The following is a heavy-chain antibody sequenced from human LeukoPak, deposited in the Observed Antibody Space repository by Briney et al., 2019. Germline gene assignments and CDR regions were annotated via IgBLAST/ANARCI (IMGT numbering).Heavy chain of an antibody. J-gene: IGHJ3*02. Sequence: PGGSLRLSCAASVFTFSRYEMNSVPHAPGKGVEWVSYISRSVSTIYYAESVKGRFTISRDNAKNSLYPQMNSLRAEDTAVYYCAKVGPNSSGWYFDSFDIWGQGTMVTVSS. CDR2: ISRSVSTI. D-gene: IGHD6-19*01. CDR1: VFTFSRYE. CDR3: AKVGPNSSGWYFDSFDI. V-gene: IGHV3-48*03.